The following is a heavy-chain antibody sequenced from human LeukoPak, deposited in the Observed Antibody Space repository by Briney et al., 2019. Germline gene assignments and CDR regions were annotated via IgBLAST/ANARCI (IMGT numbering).Heavy chain of an antibody. CDR1: GGSISSSSYY. D-gene: IGHD3-10*01. Sequence: SETLSLTCTVSGGSISSSSYYWAWIRQPPGKGLEWIGSIYYSGSTYYNPSLKSRVTISVDTSKNQFSLKLSSVTAADTAVYYCARGPRLHGSGSEYYFDYWGQGTLVTVSS. J-gene: IGHJ4*02. CDR3: ARGPRLHGSGSEYYFDY. V-gene: IGHV4-39*07. CDR2: IYYSGST.